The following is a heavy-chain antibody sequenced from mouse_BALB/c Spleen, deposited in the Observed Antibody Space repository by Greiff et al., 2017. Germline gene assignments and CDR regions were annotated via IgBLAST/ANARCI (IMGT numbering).Heavy chain of an antibody. CDR2: IDPFNGGT. CDR1: GYSFTSYY. V-gene: IGHV1-28*01. J-gene: IGHJ4*01. CDR3: AKDDHGNPYAMDY. D-gene: IGHD2-1*01. Sequence: EVQLQQSGPELMKPGASVKISCKASGYSFTSYYMHWVKQSHGKSLEWIGYIDPFNGGTSYNQKFKGKATLTVDKSSSTAYMHLSSLTSEDSAVYYCAKDDHGNPYAMDYWGQGTSVTVSS.